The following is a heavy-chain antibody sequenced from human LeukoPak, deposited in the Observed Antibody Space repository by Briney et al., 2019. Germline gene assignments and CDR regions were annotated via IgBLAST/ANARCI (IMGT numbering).Heavy chain of an antibody. V-gene: IGHV3-49*03. CDR2: IRSKAYGGTT. D-gene: IGHD6-13*01. CDR1: GFTFGDYD. J-gene: IGHJ3*02. CDR3: TREAIGSRWSYAFDI. Sequence: SLRLSCTASGFTFGDYDMSWFRQAPGKGLEWVGFIRSKAYGGTTEYAASVKGRFTISRDDSKSIAYLQMNSLKTEDTAVYYCTREAIGSRWSYAFDIWGQGTMVTVSS.